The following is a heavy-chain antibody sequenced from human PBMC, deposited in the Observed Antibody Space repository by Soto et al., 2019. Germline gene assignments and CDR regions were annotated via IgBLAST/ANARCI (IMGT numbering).Heavy chain of an antibody. CDR1: GFTFSDYY. J-gene: IGHJ4*01. D-gene: IGHD5-18*01. Sequence: GGSLRLSCAASGFTFSDYYMSWIRQAPGKGLAWVSYIRSSGNTIYYADSVKGRFTISRDNAKNSLYLQMNSLRAEDTAVYYCARRGAWIQLHYFDYWGQGSLVSVSS. V-gene: IGHV3-11*01. CDR3: ARRGAWIQLHYFDY. CDR2: IRSSGNTI.